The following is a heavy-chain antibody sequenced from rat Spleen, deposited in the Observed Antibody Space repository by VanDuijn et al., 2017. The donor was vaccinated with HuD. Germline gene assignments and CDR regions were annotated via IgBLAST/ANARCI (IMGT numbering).Heavy chain of an antibody. CDR1: GFTFSDYN. V-gene: IGHV5-7*01. D-gene: IGHD1-6*01. J-gene: IGHJ3*01. CDR2: ISYDGSST. Sequence: EVQLVESGGGLVQPGRSLKLSCAASGFTFSDYNMAWVRQAPKKGLEWVATISYDGSSTYYRDSLKGRFTISSDNAKSTLYLQMDSMRSDDTATYYCARPVYVYYGLGPGFAYWGQGTLVTVSS. CDR3: ARPVYVYYGLGPGFAY.